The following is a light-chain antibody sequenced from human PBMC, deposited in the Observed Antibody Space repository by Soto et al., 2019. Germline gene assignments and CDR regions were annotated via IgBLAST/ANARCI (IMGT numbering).Light chain of an antibody. V-gene: IGLV2-14*01. Sequence: QSALTQPASVSGSPGQSITIACTGTSSDVGGYNYVSWYQQHPGKAPKLMIYDVSNRPSGVSNRFSGSKSGNTASLTISGLQAEDEADYHCSSYTSSSTLENVVFGGGTKLTVL. CDR2: DVS. J-gene: IGLJ2*01. CDR3: SSYTSSSTLENVV. CDR1: SSDVGGYNY.